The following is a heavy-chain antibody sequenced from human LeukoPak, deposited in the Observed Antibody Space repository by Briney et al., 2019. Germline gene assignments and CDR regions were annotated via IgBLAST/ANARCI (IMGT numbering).Heavy chain of an antibody. V-gene: IGHV4-59*08. CDR1: GGSISSYY. CDR2: TYYSGST. D-gene: IGHD3/OR15-3a*01. CDR3: ARQTGSGLFILP. J-gene: IGHJ4*02. Sequence: SETLSFTCTVSGGSISSYYWSWLRQPPGKGLEWIGYTYYSGSTNYNHSLKSRVTISVDTSKNQFSLKLSSVTAADTAVYYCARQTGSGLFILPGGQGTLVTVSS.